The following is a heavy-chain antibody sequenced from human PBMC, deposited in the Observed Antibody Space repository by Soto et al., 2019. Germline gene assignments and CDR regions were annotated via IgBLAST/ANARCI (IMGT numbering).Heavy chain of an antibody. J-gene: IGHJ5*02. CDR2: TYYRSKWYN. CDR1: GDSVSSNSAA. V-gene: IGHV6-1*01. Sequence: SQTLSLTCAISGDSVSSNSAAWNWIRQSPSRGLEWLGRTYYRSKWYNDYAVSVKSRITINPDTSKNQFSLQLNSVTPEDTAVYYCARGAGCSGYDYKNWFDPWGQGTLVTVSS. D-gene: IGHD5-12*01. CDR3: ARGAGCSGYDYKNWFDP.